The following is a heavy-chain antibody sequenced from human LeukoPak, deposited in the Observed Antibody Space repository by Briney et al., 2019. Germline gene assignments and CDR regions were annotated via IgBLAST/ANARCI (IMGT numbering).Heavy chain of an antibody. V-gene: IGHV4-59*08. J-gene: IGHJ3*02. CDR3: ARHGVWEEPALISAFDI. Sequence: SQTLSLTCTVSGGPLSIYYCGCVRHPPARGVEWSGYISYSGSTNDNHSLKSRVTISVHTSKNQFSLKLSSVTAADTAVYYCARHGVWEEPALISAFDIWGEGTMVTVSS. CDR1: GGPLSIYY. CDR2: ISYSGST. D-gene: IGHD1-14*01.